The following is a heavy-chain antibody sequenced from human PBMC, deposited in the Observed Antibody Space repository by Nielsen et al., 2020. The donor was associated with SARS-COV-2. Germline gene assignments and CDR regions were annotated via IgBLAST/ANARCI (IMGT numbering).Heavy chain of an antibody. CDR2: INHSGST. Sequence: SETLSLTCSVSGGAISSSSFYWGWIRQPPGKGLEWIGEINHSGSTNYNPSLKSRVTISVDTSKNQFSLKLSSVTAADTAVYYCAIKRGAHYGDYLRRYYYYGMDVWGQGTTVTVSS. V-gene: IGHV4-39*07. J-gene: IGHJ6*02. D-gene: IGHD4-17*01. CDR3: AIKRGAHYGDYLRRYYYYGMDV. CDR1: GGAISSSSFY.